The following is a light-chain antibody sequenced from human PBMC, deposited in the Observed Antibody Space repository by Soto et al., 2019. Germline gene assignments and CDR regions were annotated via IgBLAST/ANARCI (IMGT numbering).Light chain of an antibody. CDR3: QIWDPSDPYVV. CDR1: NIETKG. CDR2: DDS. J-gene: IGLJ2*01. Sequence: SYELSQPPSVSVSPGQTARITCGGSNIETKGVHWYQQKPGQAPVMVLYDDSDRPSGIPERLSGSNSGNTATLTISRVEAGDEADYFCQIWDPSDPYVVFGGGTKLTVL. V-gene: IGLV3-21*02.